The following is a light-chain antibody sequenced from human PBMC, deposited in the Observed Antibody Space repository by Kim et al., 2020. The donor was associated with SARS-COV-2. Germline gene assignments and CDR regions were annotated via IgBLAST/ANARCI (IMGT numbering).Light chain of an antibody. J-gene: IGKJ4*01. Sequence: DIQMTQSPSSLSASVGDRVTITCRASQGIRNYLAWYQQKPGKVPELLIYGASSLQPGAPSHFSGSGSGTAFTLTISSLQPEDVGTYYCQNYNSGPLSFGGGTKLEI. CDR1: QGIRNY. CDR3: QNYNSGPLS. V-gene: IGKV1-27*01. CDR2: GAS.